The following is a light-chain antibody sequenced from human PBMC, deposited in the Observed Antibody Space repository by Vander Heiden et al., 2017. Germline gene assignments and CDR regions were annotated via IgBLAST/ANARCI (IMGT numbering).Light chain of an antibody. Sequence: EIVSTQSLGILSTYPGERATLSCRASHSVSSSYLAWDQQKPRQAPRLLIYGASGRATGIPDRFSGSGSGTDFTLTISILEPEDFAVYYCQQYGSSPPTITFGQGTRLEIK. CDR2: GAS. J-gene: IGKJ5*01. V-gene: IGKV3-20*01. CDR3: QQYGSSPPTIT. CDR1: HSVSSSY.